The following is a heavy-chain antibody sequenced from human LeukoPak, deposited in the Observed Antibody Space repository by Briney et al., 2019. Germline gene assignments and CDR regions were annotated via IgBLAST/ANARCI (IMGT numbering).Heavy chain of an antibody. CDR3: ARDVAPAGRVGYYYMYV. D-gene: IGHD2-2*01. CDR1: GGTFSSYA. Sequence: SVKVSCKASGGTFSSYAISWVRQAPGQGLEWMGGIIPIFGTANYAQKFQGRVTITADESTSTAYMELSSLRSEDTAVYYCARDVAPAGRVGYYYMYVWVKGTTVTVSS. V-gene: IGHV1-69*01. J-gene: IGHJ6*03. CDR2: IIPIFGTA.